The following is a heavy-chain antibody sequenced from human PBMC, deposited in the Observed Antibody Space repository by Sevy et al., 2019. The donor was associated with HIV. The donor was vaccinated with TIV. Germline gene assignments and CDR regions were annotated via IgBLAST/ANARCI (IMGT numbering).Heavy chain of an antibody. CDR2: INPNSGGT. V-gene: IGHV1-2*06. J-gene: IGHJ4*02. D-gene: IGHD2-2*01. Sequence: ASVKVSCKASGYRFTDYSILWVRQAPGQGLEWMGRINPNSGGTNYAQKFQGRVTMTRDTSISTAYMELSRLTSDDTAVYYCVRGVMMPAQGHFEYWGQGTLVTVSS. CDR1: GYRFTDYS. CDR3: VRGVMMPAQGHFEY.